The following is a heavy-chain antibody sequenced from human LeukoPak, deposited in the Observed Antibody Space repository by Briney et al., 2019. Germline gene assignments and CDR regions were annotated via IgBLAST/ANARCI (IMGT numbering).Heavy chain of an antibody. D-gene: IGHD4-23*01. Sequence: GGSLRLSCAASGFTFSSYAMSWVRQAPGKELEWVSAISGSGGSTYYADSVKDRFTISRDNSKNTLYLQMNSLRAEDTAVYYCAKGFAAVVRAFDIWGQGTMVTVSS. V-gene: IGHV3-23*01. CDR2: ISGSGGST. CDR3: AKGFAAVVRAFDI. CDR1: GFTFSSYA. J-gene: IGHJ3*02.